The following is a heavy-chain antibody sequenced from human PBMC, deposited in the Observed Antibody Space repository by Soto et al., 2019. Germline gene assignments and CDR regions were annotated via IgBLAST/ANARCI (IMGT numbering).Heavy chain of an antibody. J-gene: IGHJ4*02. Sequence: GASVKVSCKASGYTFTVYYMHCVRQSALQGLEWMGCINPNSGGTNYAQKFLGWVTMTRDTSISTAYMELSRLRSDDTAVYYCARGFDIAAAGTGFDYWGQGTLVTVSS. CDR2: INPNSGGT. CDR3: ARGFDIAAAGTGFDY. CDR1: GYTFTVYY. V-gene: IGHV1-2*04. D-gene: IGHD6-13*01.